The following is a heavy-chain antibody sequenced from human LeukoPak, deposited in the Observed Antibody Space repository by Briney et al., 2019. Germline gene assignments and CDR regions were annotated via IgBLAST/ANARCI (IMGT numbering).Heavy chain of an antibody. Sequence: SVKVSCKASGGTFSSYAISWVRQAPGQGLEWMGRIIPIFGTANYAQKFQGRVTITTDESTSTAYMELSSLRSEDTAVYYCARAEVFWSGSFDYWGQGTLVTVSS. CDR3: ARAEVFWSGSFDY. CDR1: GGTFSSYA. V-gene: IGHV1-69*05. D-gene: IGHD3-3*01. J-gene: IGHJ4*02. CDR2: IIPIFGTA.